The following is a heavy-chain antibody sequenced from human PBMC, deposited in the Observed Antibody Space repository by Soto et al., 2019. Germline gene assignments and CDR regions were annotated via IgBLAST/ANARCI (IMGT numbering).Heavy chain of an antibody. D-gene: IGHD2-2*01. J-gene: IGHJ4*02. CDR2: INTAEGGT. V-gene: IGHV3-23*01. CDR1: GFTFTAYA. CDR3: AKNYQVDS. Sequence: EVQLLESGGGLVQPGGSLRLFCTASGFTFTAYAMSWVRQAPGKGPEWVSSINTAEGGTNYAESVKGRFTISRDNSKNTLDLQMDSLRAEDTAMYYCAKNYQVDSWGQGTMVIVSS.